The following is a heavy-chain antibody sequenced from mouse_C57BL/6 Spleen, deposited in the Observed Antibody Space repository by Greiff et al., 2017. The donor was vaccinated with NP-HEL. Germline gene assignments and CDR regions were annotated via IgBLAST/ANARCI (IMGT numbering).Heavy chain of an antibody. CDR2: INYDGSST. CDR1: GFTFSDYY. V-gene: IGHV5-16*01. CDR3: ARGDYEWYFDV. J-gene: IGHJ1*03. D-gene: IGHD2-4*01. Sequence: EVKLVESEGGLVQPGSSMKLSCTASGFTFSDYYMAWVRQVPEKGLEWVANINYDGSSTYYLDSLKSRFIISRDNAKNILYLQMSSLKSEDTATYYCARGDYEWYFDVWGTGTTVTVSS.